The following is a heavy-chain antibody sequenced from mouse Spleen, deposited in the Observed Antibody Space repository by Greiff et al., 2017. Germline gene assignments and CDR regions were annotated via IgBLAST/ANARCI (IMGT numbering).Heavy chain of an antibody. CDR3: ARSALGFDY. Sequence: QVQLKESGAELVRPGASVKLSCKASGYTFTDYYINWVKQRPGQGLEWIARIYPGSGNTYYNEKFKGKATLTAEKSSSTAYMQLSSLTSEDSAVYFCARSALGFDYWGQGTTLTVSS. J-gene: IGHJ2*01. V-gene: IGHV1-76*01. CDR2: IYPGSGNT. D-gene: IGHD2-10*02. CDR1: GYTFTDYY.